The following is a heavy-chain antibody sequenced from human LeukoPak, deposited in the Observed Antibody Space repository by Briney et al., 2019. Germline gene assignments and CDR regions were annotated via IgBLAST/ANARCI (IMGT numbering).Heavy chain of an antibody. V-gene: IGHV4-38-2*02. CDR3: ERDYYYDSSGYSLDY. J-gene: IGHJ4*02. D-gene: IGHD3-22*01. CDR1: GYSISSGYY. CDR2: IYHSGST. Sequence: PSETLSLTRAVSGYSISSGYYWGWIRQPPGKGLEWIGSIYHSGSTYYNPSLKSRVTISVDTSKNQFSLKLSSVTAADTAVYYCERDYYYDSSGYSLDYWGQGTLVTVSS.